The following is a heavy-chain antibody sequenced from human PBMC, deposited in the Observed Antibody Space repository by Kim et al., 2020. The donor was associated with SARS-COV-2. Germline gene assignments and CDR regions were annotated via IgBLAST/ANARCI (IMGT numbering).Heavy chain of an antibody. J-gene: IGHJ4*02. D-gene: IGHD5-12*01. CDR2: IYYSGST. CDR3: ARDYSRRDGYNLTPYYFDY. CDR1: GGSISSGSYY. V-gene: IGHV4-39*07. Sequence: SETLSLTCAVSGGSISSGSYYWGWIRQPPGKGLEWIGSIYYSGSTYYNPSLKSRVTISVDTSKNQFSLKLSSVTAADTAVYYCARDYSRRDGYNLTPYYFDYWGQGTLVTVSS.